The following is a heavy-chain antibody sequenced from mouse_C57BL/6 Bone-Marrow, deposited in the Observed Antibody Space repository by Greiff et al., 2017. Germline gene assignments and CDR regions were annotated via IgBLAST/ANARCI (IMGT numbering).Heavy chain of an antibody. CDR1: GFNIKDDY. Sequence: VQLKQSGAELVRPGASVKLSCTASGFNIKDDYMLWVKQRPEQSLEWIGWIDPENGDTEYASKFQGKATITADTSSNTAYLQRSSLTSEDAAVYYDTTEAGFAYWGQGTLVTVSA. CDR3: TTEAGFAY. V-gene: IGHV14-4*01. CDR2: IDPENGDT. J-gene: IGHJ3*01.